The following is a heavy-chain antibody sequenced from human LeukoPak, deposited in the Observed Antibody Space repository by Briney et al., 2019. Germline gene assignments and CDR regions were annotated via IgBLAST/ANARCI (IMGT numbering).Heavy chain of an antibody. CDR2: ISSSSSYI. CDR3: ARDRYCSSTSCYADPFDY. D-gene: IGHD2-2*01. CDR1: GFTFSSYS. V-gene: IGHV3-21*01. J-gene: IGHJ4*02. Sequence: GGSLRLSCAASGFTFSSYSMNWVRQAPGKGLEWVSSISSSSSYIYYADSVKGRFTISRDNAKNSLYLQMNSLRAEDTAVYYCARDRYCSSTSCYADPFDYWGQGTLVTVSS.